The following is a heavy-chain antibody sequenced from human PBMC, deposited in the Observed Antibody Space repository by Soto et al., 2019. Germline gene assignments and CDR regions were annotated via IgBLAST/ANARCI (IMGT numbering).Heavy chain of an antibody. D-gene: IGHD3-3*01. J-gene: IGHJ4*02. CDR3: ARYDFWSGYSFDY. Sequence: GGSLRLSCAASGFTFSSYSMNWVRQAPGKGLEWVSYISSSSSTKYYADSVKGRFTISRDNAKNSLYLQMNSLRAEETAVYYCARYDFWSGYSFDYWGQGTLVTVSS. V-gene: IGHV3-48*01. CDR2: ISSSSSTK. CDR1: GFTFSSYS.